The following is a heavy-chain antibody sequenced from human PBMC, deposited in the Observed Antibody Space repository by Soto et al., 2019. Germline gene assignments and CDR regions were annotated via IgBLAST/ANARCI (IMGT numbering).Heavy chain of an antibody. Sequence: QVQLQESGPGLVKPSETLSLTCTVSGGSISSYYWSWIRQPPGKGLEWIGYIYYSGSTNSNPSLKSALTVSVDTSTTKFSLKLSAVTAADTAVSCCARRYGSCFDYWGPGTLVNVSS. D-gene: IGHD5-18*01. J-gene: IGHJ4*02. CDR2: IYYSGST. CDR3: ARRYGSCFDY. V-gene: IGHV4-59*08. CDR1: GGSISSYY.